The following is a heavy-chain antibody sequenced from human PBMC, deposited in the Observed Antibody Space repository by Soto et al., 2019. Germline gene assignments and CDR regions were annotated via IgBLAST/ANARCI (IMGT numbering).Heavy chain of an antibody. J-gene: IGHJ3*02. CDR2: ISGSGGST. CDR3: AKARGYNWNSEDAFDI. V-gene: IGHV3-23*01. CDR1: GFTFSSYA. D-gene: IGHD1-7*01. Sequence: GGSLRLSCAASGFTFSSYAMSWVRQAPGKGLEWVSAISGSGGSTYYADSVKGRFTISRDNSKNTLYLQMNSLRAEDTAVYYCAKARGYNWNSEDAFDIWGQGTMVTVSS.